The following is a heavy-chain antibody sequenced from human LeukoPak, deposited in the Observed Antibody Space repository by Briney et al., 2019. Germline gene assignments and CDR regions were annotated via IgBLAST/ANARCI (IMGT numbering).Heavy chain of an antibody. J-gene: IGHJ6*02. CDR1: GFTFSIYA. D-gene: IGHD5-18*01. CDR3: ARDVSRGYLRPLDV. V-gene: IGHV3-21*01. CDR2: ISSSSSYI. Sequence: PGGSLRLSCAASGFTFSIYAMHWVRQAPGKGLEWVSSISSSSSYIYYADSVKGRFTISRDNAKNSLYLQMNSLRAEDTAVYYCARDVSRGYLRPLDVWGQGTTVTVSS.